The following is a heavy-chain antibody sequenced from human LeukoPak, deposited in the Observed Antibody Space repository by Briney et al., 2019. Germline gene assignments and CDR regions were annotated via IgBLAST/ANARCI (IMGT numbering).Heavy chain of an antibody. CDR3: AKEIYYDSSAFFDY. D-gene: IGHD3-22*01. CDR2: ISGSGITT. CDR1: GFTFSSYV. V-gene: IGHV3-23*01. Sequence: PGGSLRLSCAASGFTFSSYVMSWVRQAPGKGLEWVSDISGSGITTYYADSVKGRFTISRDNSKSTLYLQMNSLRTEDTAVYFCAKEIYYDSSAFFDYWGQGTLVTVSS. J-gene: IGHJ4*02.